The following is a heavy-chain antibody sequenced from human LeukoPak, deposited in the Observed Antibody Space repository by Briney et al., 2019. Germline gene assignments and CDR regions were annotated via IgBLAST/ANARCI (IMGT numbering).Heavy chain of an antibody. J-gene: IGHJ4*02. CDR2: ISSSSSTI. V-gene: IGHV3-48*01. CDR1: GFTFNSYN. D-gene: IGHD2-15*01. CDR3: AKDPGVVVAAGILDY. Sequence: GGSLRLSCAASGFTFNSYNMNWVRQAPGKGLEWVSYISSSSSTIYYADSVKGRFTISRDNSKNTLYLQMNSLRAEDTAVYYCAKDPGVVVAAGILDYWGQGTLVTVSS.